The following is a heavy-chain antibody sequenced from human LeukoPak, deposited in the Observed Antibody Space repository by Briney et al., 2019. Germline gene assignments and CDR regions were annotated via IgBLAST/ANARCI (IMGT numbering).Heavy chain of an antibody. CDR1: GDSITSYY. CDR3: ARGAYYCSSASCYAWFDP. CDR2: ISSGGTT. V-gene: IGHV4-4*07. J-gene: IGHJ5*02. Sequence: SETLSLTCTVSGDSITSYYWSWIRQPAGKALEWIGRISSGGTTKYNPSLSSRVTMSVDTSKNQFSLKLNYVTAADTAVYYCARGAYYCSSASCYAWFDPWGQGTLVTVSS. D-gene: IGHD2-2*01.